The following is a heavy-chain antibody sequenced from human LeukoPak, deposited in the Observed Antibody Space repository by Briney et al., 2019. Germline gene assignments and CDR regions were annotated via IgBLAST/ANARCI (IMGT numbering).Heavy chain of an antibody. CDR1: GYTFTSYG. CDR3: ARAYDILTGYSPLYYYYMDV. CDR2: ISAYNGNT. J-gene: IGHJ6*03. V-gene: IGHV1-18*01. Sequence: ASVKGSCKASGYTFTSYGISWVRQAPGQGLEWMGWISAYNGNTNYAQKLQGRVTMTTDTSTSTAYMELRSLRSDDTAVYYCARAYDILTGYSPLYYYYMDVWGKGTTVTVSS. D-gene: IGHD3-9*01.